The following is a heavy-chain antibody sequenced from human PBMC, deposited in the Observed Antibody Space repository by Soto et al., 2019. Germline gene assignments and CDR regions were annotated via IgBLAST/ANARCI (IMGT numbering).Heavy chain of an antibody. CDR3: AMPLSGDNVDY. CDR1: GYTFTSYD. D-gene: IGHD4-17*01. CDR2: MNPNRGNT. V-gene: IGHV1-8*01. Sequence: QVKLVQSGAEVKKPGASVKVSCKASGYTFTSYDINWVRQATGQGLEWMGWMNPNRGNTGYAQKFQGRVTMTRRTSRSTAYMKLRSLRSEDTAVYSWAMPLSGDNVDYWGQGPLFTVSS. J-gene: IGHJ4*02.